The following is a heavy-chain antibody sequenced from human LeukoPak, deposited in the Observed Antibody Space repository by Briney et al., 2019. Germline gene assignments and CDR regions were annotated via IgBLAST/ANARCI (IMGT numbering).Heavy chain of an antibody. CDR3: AKGRWGLTINNFDI. V-gene: IGHV3-23*01. CDR1: GFSVTTYA. CDR2: SDRGDST. J-gene: IGHJ3*02. Sequence: GGSLTLSCAASGFSVTTYAMGWVRQAPGKGLEWVSISDRGDSTHYADSVKGRFTISRDSSKNTLYLQMNSLRGEDTAVYYCAKGRWGLTINNFDIWGQGTMVTVSS. D-gene: IGHD3-9*01.